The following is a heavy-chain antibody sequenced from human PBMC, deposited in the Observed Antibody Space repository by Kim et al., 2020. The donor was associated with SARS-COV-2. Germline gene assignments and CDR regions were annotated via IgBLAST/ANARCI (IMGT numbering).Heavy chain of an antibody. Sequence: SNKYYADSLKGRFTISRDNSKNTLYLQMNSLRADDTAVYYCARDPPYFDYWGQGTLVTVSS. CDR2: SNK. CDR3: ARDPPYFDY. V-gene: IGHV3-33*01. J-gene: IGHJ4*02.